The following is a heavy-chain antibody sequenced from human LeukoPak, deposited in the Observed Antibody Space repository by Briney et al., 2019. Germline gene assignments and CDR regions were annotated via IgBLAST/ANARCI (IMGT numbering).Heavy chain of an antibody. D-gene: IGHD1-26*01. Sequence: ASVKVSCKASGYTFTDYYIHWVRQAPGQGLEWMGWINPNSGGTNYAQKFQGRVTMTRDTSISTAYMELSRLRSDDTAVYYCARVGIVGATTHYYFDYWGQGTLVTVSS. J-gene: IGHJ4*02. CDR2: INPNSGGT. V-gene: IGHV1-2*02. CDR1: GYTFTDYY. CDR3: ARVGIVGATTHYYFDY.